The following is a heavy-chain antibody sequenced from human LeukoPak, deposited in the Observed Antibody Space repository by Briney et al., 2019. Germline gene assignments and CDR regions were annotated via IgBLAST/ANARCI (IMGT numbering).Heavy chain of an antibody. CDR1: GFTFSSYN. V-gene: IGHV3-21*01. CDR3: ARLVGATDSPSDY. CDR2: ISSGSSYI. D-gene: IGHD1-26*01. J-gene: IGHJ4*02. Sequence: GGSLRLSCAASGFTFSSYNMNWVRQSPGRGLEWVSCISSGSSYIYYADSVKGRFTISRDNAKNSLYLQMNSLRAEDTAVYYCARLVGATDSPSDYWGQGSLVTVSS.